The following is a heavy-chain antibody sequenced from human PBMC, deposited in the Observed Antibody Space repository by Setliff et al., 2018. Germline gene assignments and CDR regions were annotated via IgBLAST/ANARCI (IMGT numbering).Heavy chain of an antibody. CDR3: ARVRDCSGGICHRGFHHYMDV. CDR1: GGTFSTYA. J-gene: IGHJ6*03. V-gene: IGHV1-69*13. D-gene: IGHD2-15*01. Sequence: GASVKVSCKASGGTFSTYAIDWVRQAPGQGLEWMRGIIPMFGTTNYARKFQGRVTITADESTITAYMELSSLRSEDTAVYYCARVRDCSGGICHRGFHHYMDVWGKGTTVTVSS. CDR2: IIPMFGTT.